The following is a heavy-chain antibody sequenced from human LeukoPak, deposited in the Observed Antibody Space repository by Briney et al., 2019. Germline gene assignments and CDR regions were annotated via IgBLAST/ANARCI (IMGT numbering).Heavy chain of an antibody. CDR3: ARVLSGGNTEYFDY. J-gene: IGHJ4*02. CDR1: GGSFSSYY. V-gene: IGHV4-34*01. D-gene: IGHD4-23*01. CDR2: INHSGST. Sequence: PSETLSLTCAVYGGSFSSYYWSWIRQTPGKGLEWIGEINHSGSTNYNPSLKSRVTLSVDTSKNQFSLKMSSVTAADTAVHYCARVLSGGNTEYFDYWGQGTLVTVSS.